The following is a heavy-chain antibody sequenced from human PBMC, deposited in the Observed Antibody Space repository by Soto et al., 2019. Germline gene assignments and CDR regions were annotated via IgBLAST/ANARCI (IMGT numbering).Heavy chain of an antibody. CDR2: IKSRSDGGTT. CDR1: GITFSKAW. V-gene: IGHV3-15*01. J-gene: IGHJ6*02. D-gene: IGHD4-17*01. Sequence: EVLLVESGGGLVKPGGSLTLSCAASGITFSKAWMNWVRQSPGKGLEWVGRIKSRSDGGTTAYAAPVKGRFTISRDESKDTLWLQMNSLKTEDTAVYYCTTNFYSDHGMDVWGQGTTVTVSS. CDR3: TTNFYSDHGMDV.